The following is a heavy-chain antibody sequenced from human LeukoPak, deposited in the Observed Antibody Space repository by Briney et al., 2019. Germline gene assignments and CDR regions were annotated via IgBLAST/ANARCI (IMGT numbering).Heavy chain of an antibody. CDR3: ARTDIVVVPAAGGGERSNWFDP. CDR1: GGSFSGYF. V-gene: IGHV4-34*01. Sequence: PSETLSLTCAVYGGSFSGYFWSWIRQPPGKGLEWIGEINHSGSTNYNPSLKSRVTISVDTSKNQFSLKLSSVTAADTAVYYCARTDIVVVPAAGGGERSNWFDPWGQGTLVTVSS. J-gene: IGHJ5*02. D-gene: IGHD2-2*01. CDR2: INHSGST.